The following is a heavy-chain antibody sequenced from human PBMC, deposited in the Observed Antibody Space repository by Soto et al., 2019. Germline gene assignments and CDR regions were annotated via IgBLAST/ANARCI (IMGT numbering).Heavy chain of an antibody. Sequence: SETLSLTCTVSGGSISSSSYYWGWIRQPPGKGLEWIGSIYYSGSTYYNPSLKSRVTISVDTSKNQFSLKLSSVTAADTAVYYCARLEGGSYSSPDYWGQGTLVTVSS. CDR3: ARLEGGSYSSPDY. J-gene: IGHJ4*02. V-gene: IGHV4-39*01. D-gene: IGHD1-26*01. CDR2: IYYSGST. CDR1: GGSISSSSYY.